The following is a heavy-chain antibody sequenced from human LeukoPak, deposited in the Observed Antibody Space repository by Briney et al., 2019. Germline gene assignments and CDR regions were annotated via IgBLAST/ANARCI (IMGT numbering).Heavy chain of an antibody. CDR1: GFTFNNYW. D-gene: IGHD1-26*01. V-gene: IGHV3-7*05. CDR2: IKQDGSQK. CDR3: ARDVGGNLDY. Sequence: QAGGSLRLSCEASGFTFNNYWMNWVRQAPGKGLEWVANIKQDGSQKNYVDSVKGRFIISRDNHKNSLYLQMNSLRAEDTAVYYCARDVGGNLDYWGQGILVTVSS. J-gene: IGHJ4*02.